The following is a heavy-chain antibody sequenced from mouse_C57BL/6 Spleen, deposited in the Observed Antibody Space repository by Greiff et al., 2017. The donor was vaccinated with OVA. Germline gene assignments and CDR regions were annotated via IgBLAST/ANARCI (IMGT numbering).Heavy chain of an antibody. CDR2: IDPETGGT. Sequence: QVQLKQSGAELVRPGASVTLSCKASGYTFTDYEMHWVKQTPVHGLEWIGAIDPETGGTAYNQKFKGKAILTADKSSSTAYMELRSLTSEDSAVYYCTRLAAQATSWFAYWGQGTLVTVSA. J-gene: IGHJ3*01. CDR1: GYTFTDYE. V-gene: IGHV1-15*01. D-gene: IGHD3-2*02. CDR3: TRLAAQATSWFAY.